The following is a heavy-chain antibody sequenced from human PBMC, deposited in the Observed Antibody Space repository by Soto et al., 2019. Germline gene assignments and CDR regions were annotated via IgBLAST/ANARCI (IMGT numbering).Heavy chain of an antibody. CDR1: GFTFSSYA. J-gene: IGHJ3*02. CDR2: ISGSGGST. Sequence: GGSLRLSCAASGFTFSSYAMSWVRQAPGKGLEWVSAISGSGGSTYYADSVKGRFTISRDNSKNTLYLQMNSLRAEDTAVYYCANSGGSAKYQLLSRGNHDAFDIWGQGTMVTVSS. CDR3: ANSGGSAKYQLLSRGNHDAFDI. V-gene: IGHV3-23*01. D-gene: IGHD2-2*01.